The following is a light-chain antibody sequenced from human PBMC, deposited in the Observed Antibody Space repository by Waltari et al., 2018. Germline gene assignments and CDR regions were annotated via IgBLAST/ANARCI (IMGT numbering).Light chain of an antibody. V-gene: IGLV1-47*01. J-gene: IGLJ3*02. CDR2: KNN. CDR3: AAWDDNLSGLV. Sequence: QSVLTQPPSASGTPGQKVTISCNGSSYNIGSNYVYWYQQFPGPAPKLLIFKNNQRPSGVPDRFSDSKSGTSASLAINGLRSEDEADYYCAAWDDNLSGLVLGGGTKVTVL. CDR1: SYNIGSNY.